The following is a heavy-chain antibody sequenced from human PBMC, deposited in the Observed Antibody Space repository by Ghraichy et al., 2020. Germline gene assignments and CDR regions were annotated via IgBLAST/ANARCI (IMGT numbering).Heavy chain of an antibody. CDR2: IYYSGST. CDR3: ATSSRGYCSSTSCYDDAFDI. CDR1: GGSISSSSYY. Sequence: ESLNISCTVSGGSISSSSYYWGWIRQPPGKGLEWIGSIYYSGSTYYNPSLKSRVTISVDTSKNQFSLKLSSVTAADTAVYYCATSSRGYCSSTSCYDDAFDIWGQGTMVTVSS. V-gene: IGHV4-39*01. D-gene: IGHD2-2*03. J-gene: IGHJ3*02.